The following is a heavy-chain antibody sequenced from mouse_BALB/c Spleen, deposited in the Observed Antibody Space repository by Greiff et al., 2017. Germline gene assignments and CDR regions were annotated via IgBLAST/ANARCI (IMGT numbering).Heavy chain of an antibody. CDR1: GYAFTNYL. J-gene: IGHJ4*01. CDR3: ARGVGNYLYYAMDY. CDR2: INPGSGGT. D-gene: IGHD2-1*01. V-gene: IGHV1-54*01. Sequence: VKLMESGAELVRPGTSVKVSCKASGYAFTNYLIEWVKQRPGQGLEWIGVINPGSGGTNYNEKFKGKATLTADKSSSTAYMQLSSLTSDDSAVYFCARGVGNYLYYAMDYWGQGTSVTVSS.